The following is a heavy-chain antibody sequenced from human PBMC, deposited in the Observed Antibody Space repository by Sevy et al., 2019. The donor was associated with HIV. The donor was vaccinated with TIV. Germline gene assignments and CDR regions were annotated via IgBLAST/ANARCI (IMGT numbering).Heavy chain of an antibody. Sequence: KQSQTLSLTCTVSGGSISSYYWSWIRQPAGKGLEWIGRIYTSGSTNYNPSLKSRVTMSVDTSKNQFSLKLSSVTTADTAVYYCAREPSMVRGVMYYFDYWGQGTLVTVSS. CDR1: GGSISSYY. CDR2: IYTSGST. J-gene: IGHJ4*02. CDR3: AREPSMVRGVMYYFDY. V-gene: IGHV4-4*07. D-gene: IGHD3-10*01.